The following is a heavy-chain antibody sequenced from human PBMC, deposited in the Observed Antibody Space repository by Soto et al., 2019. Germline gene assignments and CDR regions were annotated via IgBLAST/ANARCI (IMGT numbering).Heavy chain of an antibody. CDR3: ARELDPYYGGNSLSLDY. Sequence: QVQLVQSGAEVKKPGSSVKVSCKASGGSFSTYGINWVRLAPGQGLEWMGGIIPKFGTTNYAQKFWGRVTITADESTNTAYMELNYLRSEDTAVYFCARELDPYYGGNSLSLDYWGQGTLVTVSS. J-gene: IGHJ4*02. D-gene: IGHD4-17*01. CDR1: GGSFSTYG. CDR2: IIPKFGTT. V-gene: IGHV1-69*13.